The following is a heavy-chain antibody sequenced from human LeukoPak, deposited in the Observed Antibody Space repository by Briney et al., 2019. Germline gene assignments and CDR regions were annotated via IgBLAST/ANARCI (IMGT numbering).Heavy chain of an antibody. J-gene: IGHJ4*02. CDR3: AREGHNYYYDSSGYPFYFDY. Sequence: PGGSLRLSCAASGFTFSNFAISWVRQAPGKGLEWVSAISDSGGSTYYADSVKGRFTISRDNSKNTLYLQMNSLRAEDTAVYYCAREGHNYYYDSSGYPFYFDYWGQGTLVTVSS. D-gene: IGHD3-22*01. CDR1: GFTFSNFA. CDR2: ISDSGGST. V-gene: IGHV3-23*01.